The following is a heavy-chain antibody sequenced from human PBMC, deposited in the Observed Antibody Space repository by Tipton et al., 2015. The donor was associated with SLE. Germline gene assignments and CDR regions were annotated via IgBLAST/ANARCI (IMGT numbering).Heavy chain of an antibody. CDR1: GYSISSGYY. Sequence: TLSLTCAVSGYSISSGYYWGWFRQPPGKGLEWIGSIYHSGRTYYNPSLKSRVTISVDTSKNQFSLKLSSVTAADTAVYYCARADKLDSSGYYFDYWGQGTLVTVSS. J-gene: IGHJ4*02. CDR3: ARADKLDSSGYYFDY. CDR2: IYHSGRT. V-gene: IGHV4-38-2*01. D-gene: IGHD3-22*01.